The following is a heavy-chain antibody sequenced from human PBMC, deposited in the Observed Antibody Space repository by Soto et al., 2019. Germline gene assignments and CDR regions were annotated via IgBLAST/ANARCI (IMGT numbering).Heavy chain of an antibody. D-gene: IGHD2-2*01. CDR3: TRDLYCSSTSCYPSRSDNYFDY. CDR1: GFTFGDYA. V-gene: IGHV3-49*03. CDR2: IRSKAYGGTT. J-gene: IGHJ4*02. Sequence: PGGSLRLSCTASGFTFGDYAMSWFRQAPGKGLEWVGFIRSKAYGGTTEYAASVKGRFTISRDDSKSIAYLQMNSLKTEDTAVYYCTRDLYCSSTSCYPSRSDNYFDYWGQGTLVTVSS.